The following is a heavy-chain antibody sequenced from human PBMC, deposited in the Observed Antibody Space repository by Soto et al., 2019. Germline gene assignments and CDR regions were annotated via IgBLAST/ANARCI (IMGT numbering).Heavy chain of an antibody. CDR1: GFSLSTSGVG. V-gene: IGHV2-5*01. J-gene: IGHJ3*02. Sequence: QGTLKESGPTLVKPTQTLTLTCSFSGFSLSTSGVGVGWIRQSPGKAPEWLALIYWSVDEHYRPSLKSKLSIIKDTYKNHVVLIMSDMDPVDTAKYYCARGLATLPVFAFDIWGQGTMVTVSS. CDR3: ARGLATLPVFAFDI. CDR2: IYWSVDE. D-gene: IGHD6-6*01.